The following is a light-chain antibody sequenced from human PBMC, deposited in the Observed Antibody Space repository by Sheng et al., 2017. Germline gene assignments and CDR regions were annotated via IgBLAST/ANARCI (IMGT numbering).Light chain of an antibody. CDR3: HVWDSSSDSVV. V-gene: IGLV3-21*03. Sequence: SYELTQPPSVSVAPGKTATITCGGINIETKSVHWYQHRPGQAPVLVVYNDSDRPSGIPERFSGSNSGNTATLTISRVEAGDEADYYCHVWDSSSDSVVFGGGTKLTVL. CDR2: NDS. J-gene: IGLJ2*01. CDR1: NIETKS.